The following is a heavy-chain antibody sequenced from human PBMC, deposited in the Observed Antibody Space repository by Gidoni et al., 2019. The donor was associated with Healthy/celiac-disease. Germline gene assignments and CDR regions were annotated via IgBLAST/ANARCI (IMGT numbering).Heavy chain of an antibody. CDR3: ARACGFGVVIPSDYYYYMDV. CDR1: GYTFTTYY. J-gene: IGHJ6*03. V-gene: IGHV1-46*03. Sequence: QVQLVQSGADVKKPGASVKVSCKASGYTFTTYYMHWVRQAPGQGLEWMGIINPSGGSTSYSQKFQGRVTMTRGTSTSTVYIELRSLGSEYTAVYYCARACGFGVVIPSDYYYYMDVWGKVTTVTVSS. D-gene: IGHD3-3*01. CDR2: INPSGGST.